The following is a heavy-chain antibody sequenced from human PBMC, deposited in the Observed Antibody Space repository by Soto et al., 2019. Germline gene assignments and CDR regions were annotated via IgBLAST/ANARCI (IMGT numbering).Heavy chain of an antibody. V-gene: IGHV3-73*01. CDR1: GFTFSGSA. Sequence: PGGSLRLSCAASGFTFSGSAMHWVRQASGKGLEWVGRIRSKANSYATAYAASVKGRFTISRDDSKNTAYLQMNSLKTEDTAVYYCTRPYSTLYYYDSSGYYYYGMDVWGQGTTVTVSS. CDR2: IRSKANSYAT. CDR3: TRPYSTLYYYDSSGYYYYGMDV. J-gene: IGHJ6*02. D-gene: IGHD3-22*01.